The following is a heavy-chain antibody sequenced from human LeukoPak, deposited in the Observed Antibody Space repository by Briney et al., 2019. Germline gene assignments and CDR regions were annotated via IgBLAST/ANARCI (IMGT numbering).Heavy chain of an antibody. Sequence: PSETLSLTCTVSGGSISSAGYYWSWIRQHPGTGLEWIGYINYSGSTYYNPSLKSRVTISVDTSKNQFSLKLSSVTAADTAVYYCARVRIRYFDWLFPRLYYFDYWGQGTLVTVSS. V-gene: IGHV4-30-4*08. J-gene: IGHJ4*02. CDR2: INYSGST. CDR3: ARVRIRYFDWLFPRLYYFDY. D-gene: IGHD3-9*01. CDR1: GGSISSAGYY.